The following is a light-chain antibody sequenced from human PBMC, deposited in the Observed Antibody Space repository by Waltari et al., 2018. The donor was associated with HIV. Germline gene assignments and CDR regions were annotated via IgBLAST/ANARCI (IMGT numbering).Light chain of an antibody. J-gene: IGKJ5*01. CDR3: QQRLTWPPIT. Sequence: VLTQSPATLSLSPGERATLSCRASQSVSSYLLWYQQKLGQAPRLLIYDASNRATGIPARFSGSGSGTDFTLTISSLEPEDFAVYYCQQRLTWPPITFGQGTRLEIK. V-gene: IGKV3-11*01. CDR1: QSVSSY. CDR2: DAS.